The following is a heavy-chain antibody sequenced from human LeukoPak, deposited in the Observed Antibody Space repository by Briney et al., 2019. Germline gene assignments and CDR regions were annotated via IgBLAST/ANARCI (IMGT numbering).Heavy chain of an antibody. J-gene: IGHJ4*02. D-gene: IGHD3-22*01. V-gene: IGHV3-7*03. Sequence: PGGSLRLSCAASGFTFSSYWMSWVRQAPGKGLEWVANIKQDGSEKYYVDSVKGRFTISRDNAKNSLYLQMNSLRAEDTALYYCAKDRDYYDSSGPLDYWGQGTLVTVSS. CDR3: AKDRDYYDSSGPLDY. CDR1: GFTFSSYW. CDR2: IKQDGSEK.